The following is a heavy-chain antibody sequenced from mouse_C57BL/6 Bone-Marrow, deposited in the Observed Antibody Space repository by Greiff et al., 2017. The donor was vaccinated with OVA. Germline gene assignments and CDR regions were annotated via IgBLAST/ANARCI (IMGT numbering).Heavy chain of an antibody. J-gene: IGHJ2*01. CDR1: GFTFTDYY. Sequence: EVKVVESGGGLVQPGGSLSLSCAASGFTFTDYYMSWVRQPPGKALEWLGFIRNKANGYTTEYSASVKGRFTISRDNSQSILYLQMNALRAEDSATYYCARSSTMVTTLGYWGQGTTLTVSS. CDR3: ARSSTMVTTLGY. D-gene: IGHD2-2*01. CDR2: IRNKANGYTT. V-gene: IGHV7-3*01.